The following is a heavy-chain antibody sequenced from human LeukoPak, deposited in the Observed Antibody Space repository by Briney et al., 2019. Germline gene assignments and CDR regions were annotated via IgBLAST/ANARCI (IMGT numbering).Heavy chain of an antibody. CDR2: IYYSGST. V-gene: IGHV4-30-4*01. CDR1: GGSISSGDYY. Sequence: ASQTLSLTCTVSGGSISSGDYYWSWIRQPPGKGLEWIGYIYYSGSTYYNPSLKSRVTISVDTSKNQFSLKLSSVTAADTAVYYCARDWGRGFGELLSSNHFYSSWGQGTLVTVSS. J-gene: IGHJ5*02. CDR3: ARDWGRGFGELLSSNHFYSS. D-gene: IGHD3-10*01.